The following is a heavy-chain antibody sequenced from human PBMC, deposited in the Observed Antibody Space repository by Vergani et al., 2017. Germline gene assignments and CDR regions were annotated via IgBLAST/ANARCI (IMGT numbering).Heavy chain of an antibody. D-gene: IGHD6-19*01. CDR2: INHSGST. CDR1: GGSFSGYY. V-gene: IGHV4-34*01. CDR3: ARGYSSGWYGSNRWAFDI. Sequence: QVQLQQWGAGLLKPSETLSLTCAVYGGSFSGYYWSWIRQPPGKGLEWIGEINHSGSTNYNPSLKSRVTISVDTSKNQFSLKLSSVTAADTAVYYCARGYSSGWYGSNRWAFDIWGQGTMVTVSS. J-gene: IGHJ3*02.